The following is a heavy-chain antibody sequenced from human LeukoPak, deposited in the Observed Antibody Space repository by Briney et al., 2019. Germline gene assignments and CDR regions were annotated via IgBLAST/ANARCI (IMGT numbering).Heavy chain of an antibody. D-gene: IGHD1-1*01. CDR2: IYYSGST. CDR1: GGSISKSGYY. CDR3: ARDGSDNWDQFDF. J-gene: IGHJ4*02. Sequence: SSETLSLTCTVSGGSISKSGYYWGWIRQPPGKGLEWIANIYYSGSTYYNPSLQSRVTISVDTSKNQFFLNLRSVTAADSAVYYCARDGSDNWDQFDFWGQGALVTVSS. V-gene: IGHV4-39*07.